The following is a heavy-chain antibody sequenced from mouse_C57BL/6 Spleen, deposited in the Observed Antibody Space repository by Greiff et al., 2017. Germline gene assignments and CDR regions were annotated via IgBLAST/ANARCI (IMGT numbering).Heavy chain of an antibody. CDR3: ATTGFDY. V-gene: IGHV1-82*01. J-gene: IGHJ2*01. CDR1: VYAFSSSW. Sequence: VQLQQSGPELVKPGASVKISCKASVYAFSSSWMNWVKPRPGKGLEWIGRIYPGDGDTNYNGKFKGKATLTADKSSSTAYMQLSSLTSEDSAVYFCATTGFDYWGQGTTLTVSS. CDR2: IYPGDGDT.